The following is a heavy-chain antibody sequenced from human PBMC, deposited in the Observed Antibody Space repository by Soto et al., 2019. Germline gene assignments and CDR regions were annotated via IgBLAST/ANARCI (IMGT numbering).Heavy chain of an antibody. J-gene: IGHJ3*02. V-gene: IGHV4-31*03. CDR3: ARDGYYYDSSGYSRYAFDI. CDR2: IYYSGST. Sequence: SETLSLTCTVSGGSISSGGYYWSWIRQHPGKGLEWIGYIYYSGSTYYNPSLKSRATISVDTSKNQFSLKLSSVTAADTAVYYCARDGYYYDSSGYSRYAFDIWGQGTMVTVS. CDR1: GGSISSGGYY. D-gene: IGHD3-22*01.